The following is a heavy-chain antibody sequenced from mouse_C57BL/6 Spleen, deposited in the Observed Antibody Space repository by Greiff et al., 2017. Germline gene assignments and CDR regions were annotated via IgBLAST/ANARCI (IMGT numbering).Heavy chain of an antibody. J-gene: IGHJ2*01. CDR3: ASDSSGFDY. Sequence: QVQLQQSGPELVKPGASVKISCKASGYAFSSSWMNWVKQRPGKGLEWIGRIYPGDGDTNYNGKFKGKATLTADKSSSTAYMQLSSQTSEDSAVYFCASDSSGFDYWGQGTTLTVSS. CDR2: IYPGDGDT. V-gene: IGHV1-82*01. CDR1: GYAFSSSW. D-gene: IGHD3-2*02.